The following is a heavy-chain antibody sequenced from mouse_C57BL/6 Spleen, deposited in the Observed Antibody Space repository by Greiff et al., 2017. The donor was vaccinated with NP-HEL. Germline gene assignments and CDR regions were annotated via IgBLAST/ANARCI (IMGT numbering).Heavy chain of an antibody. D-gene: IGHD1-1*01. Sequence: QVQLQQSGAELVKPGASVKLSCKASGYTFTSYWMHWVKQRPGQGLEWIGMIHPNSGSTNYNEKFKSKATLTVDKSSSTAYMQLSSLTSEDSAVYYCARITTVDDFDYWGQGTTLTVSS. CDR3: ARITTVDDFDY. CDR1: GYTFTSYW. CDR2: IHPNSGST. V-gene: IGHV1-64*01. J-gene: IGHJ2*01.